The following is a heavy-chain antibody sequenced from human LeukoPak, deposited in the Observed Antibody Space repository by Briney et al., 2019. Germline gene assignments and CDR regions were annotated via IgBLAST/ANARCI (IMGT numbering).Heavy chain of an antibody. J-gene: IGHJ5*02. CDR2: IIPIFGTA. CDR3: ARIDCGGVCYSSRGWFDP. CDR1: GGTFNNYT. Sequence: ASVKVSCKASGGTFNNYTISWVRQAPGQGLEWMGGIIPIFGTANYAEKFQGKFTITADKSTSIVYMELSSPRSEDTAVYYCARIDCGGVCYSSRGWFDPWGQGTLVTVSS. V-gene: IGHV1-69*06. D-gene: IGHD2-21*02.